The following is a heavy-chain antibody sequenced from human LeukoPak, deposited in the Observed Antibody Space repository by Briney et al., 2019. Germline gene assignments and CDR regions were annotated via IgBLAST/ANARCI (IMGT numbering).Heavy chain of an antibody. V-gene: IGHV1-8*03. CDR3: ALSLVVMQNAFDI. D-gene: IGHD3-22*01. Sequence: ASVKVSCKASGYTFTSYGISWVRQATGQGLEWMGWMNPNSGNTGYAQKFQGRVTITRNTSISTAYMELSSLRSEDTAVYYCALSLVVMQNAFDIWGRGTMVTVSS. CDR1: GYTFTSYG. CDR2: MNPNSGNT. J-gene: IGHJ3*02.